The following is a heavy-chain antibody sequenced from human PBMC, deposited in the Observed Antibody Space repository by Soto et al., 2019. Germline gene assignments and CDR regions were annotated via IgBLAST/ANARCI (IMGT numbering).Heavy chain of an antibody. CDR3: AASSSVAAAGYFKF. D-gene: IGHD6-13*01. V-gene: IGHV1-69*01. CDR2: ISPLFSTT. J-gene: IGHJ4*01. Sequence: QVQLVQSGAEVKEPGSSVKVACKATGDLFNNYAFNWVRQAPGQGLEWMGRISPLFSTTNYAQKFQGRVTIGADDLTTVVDREVSNWESADTAMYYCAASSSVAAAGYFKFWGHGNLVTVSP. CDR1: GDLFNNYA.